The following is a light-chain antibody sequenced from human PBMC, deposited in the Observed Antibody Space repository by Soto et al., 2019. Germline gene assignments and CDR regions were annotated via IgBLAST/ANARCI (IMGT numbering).Light chain of an antibody. V-gene: IGLV2-23*01. Sequence: QSALTQPASVSGSPGQSITISCTGTNGDVVSYAGVSWYQHHPGEAPKLVIYEGNKRPSGVSNRFSGPKSGNMASLTISGLQAEDEADYYCCSYAYTNNWVFGGGTKLTVL. CDR2: EGN. J-gene: IGLJ3*02. CDR1: NGDVVSYAG. CDR3: CSYAYTNNWV.